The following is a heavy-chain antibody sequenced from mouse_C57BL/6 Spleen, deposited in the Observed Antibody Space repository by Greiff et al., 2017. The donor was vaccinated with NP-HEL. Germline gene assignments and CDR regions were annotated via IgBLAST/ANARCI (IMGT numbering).Heavy chain of an antibody. J-gene: IGHJ2*01. CDR1: GYTFTSYW. Sequence: VQLQQSGAELAKPGASVKLSCKASGYTFTSYWMHWVKQRPGQGLEWIGYINPSSGYTKYTQKFKDKATLTADKSSSTAYMQLSSLTYEDSAVYSCARYTTVIAHYFDYWGHGTTLTVSS. CDR2: INPSSGYT. CDR3: ARYTTVIAHYFDY. D-gene: IGHD1-1*01. V-gene: IGHV1-7*01.